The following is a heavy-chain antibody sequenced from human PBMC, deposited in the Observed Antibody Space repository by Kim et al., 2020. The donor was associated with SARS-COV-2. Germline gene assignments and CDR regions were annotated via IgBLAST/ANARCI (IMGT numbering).Heavy chain of an antibody. J-gene: IGHJ3*02. Sequence: SETLSLTCTVSGVSISTYYWSWIRQPPGKGLEWIGYIYYSGSTNYNPSLKSRVTLSVDTSKNQFSLKLSSVTAADTAVYYCAREGIGYCSSTSCYRAFDIWGQGTMVTVSS. CDR3: AREGIGYCSSTSCYRAFDI. V-gene: IGHV4-59*13. CDR1: GVSISTYY. CDR2: IYYSGST. D-gene: IGHD2-2*01.